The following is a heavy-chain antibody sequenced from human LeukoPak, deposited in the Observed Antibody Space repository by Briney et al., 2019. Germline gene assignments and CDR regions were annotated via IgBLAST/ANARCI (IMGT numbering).Heavy chain of an antibody. V-gene: IGHV4-59*01. D-gene: IGHD3-10*01. Sequence: SETLSLTCAVYGGSFSGYYWSWIRQPPGKGLEWIGYIYYSGSTNYNPSLKSRVTISVDTSKNQFSLKLSSVTAADTAVYYCARVRQGVSDDAFDIWGQGTMVTVSS. CDR1: GGSFSGYY. CDR2: IYYSGST. J-gene: IGHJ3*02. CDR3: ARVRQGVSDDAFDI.